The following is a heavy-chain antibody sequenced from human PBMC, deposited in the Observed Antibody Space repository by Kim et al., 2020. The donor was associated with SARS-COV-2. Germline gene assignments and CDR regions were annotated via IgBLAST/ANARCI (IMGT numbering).Heavy chain of an antibody. CDR3: ARHYYGSGSYYDLYYYYYGMDV. J-gene: IGHJ6*02. CDR2: ISSSSSTI. D-gene: IGHD3-10*01. V-gene: IGHV3-48*02. CDR1: GFTFSSYS. Sequence: GGSLRLSCAASGFTFSSYSMNWVRQAPGKGLEWVSYISSSSSTIYYADSVKGRFTISRDNAKNSLYLQMNSLRDEDTAVYYCARHYYGSGSYYDLYYYYYGMDVWGQGTTVTVSS.